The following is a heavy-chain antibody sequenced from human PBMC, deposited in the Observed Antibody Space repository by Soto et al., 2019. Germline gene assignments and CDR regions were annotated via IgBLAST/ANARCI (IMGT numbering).Heavy chain of an antibody. Sequence: QVRLVESGGGVVQPGRSLRLSCEVSGFTFSSNAMHWVRQAPGKGLERVAVISYDGSNKHYADSVRGRFAISRDNSKNTLFLQMNSLRAEDTALYYCATGADVYNRGNWFDPWGQGTLVTVSS. V-gene: IGHV3-30*09. CDR1: GFTFSSNA. D-gene: IGHD3-10*01. CDR3: ATGADVYNRGNWFDP. J-gene: IGHJ5*02. CDR2: ISYDGSNK.